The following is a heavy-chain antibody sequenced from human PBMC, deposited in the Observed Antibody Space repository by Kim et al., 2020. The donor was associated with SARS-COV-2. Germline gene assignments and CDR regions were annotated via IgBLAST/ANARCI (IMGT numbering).Heavy chain of an antibody. CDR2: ISSRDLYI. V-gene: IGHV3-21*01. CDR3: ARDRDYYDTREFDY. J-gene: IGHJ4*02. Sequence: GGSLRLSCAASGFTFTFYTMNWVRQAPGKGLEWVSSISSRDLYIYYADSVKGRFTISRDNAKNSVYLQMNSLRAEDTAVYYCARDRDYYDTREFDYWGQG. D-gene: IGHD3-22*01. CDR1: GFTFTFYT.